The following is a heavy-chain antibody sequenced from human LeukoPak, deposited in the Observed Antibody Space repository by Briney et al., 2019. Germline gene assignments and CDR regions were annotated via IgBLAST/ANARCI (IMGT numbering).Heavy chain of an antibody. V-gene: IGHV4-59*01. Sequence: SETLSLTCTVSGGSINNYFWSWIRQTPGKGLEWIGYIYYSGTTNCNPSLKSRVTISVDTSKNQFSLRVNSVTAADTAVYYCARGPGAVAGPTRYWGQGTLVTVSS. CDR2: IYYSGTT. CDR1: GGSINNYF. D-gene: IGHD6-19*01. CDR3: ARGPGAVAGPTRY. J-gene: IGHJ4*02.